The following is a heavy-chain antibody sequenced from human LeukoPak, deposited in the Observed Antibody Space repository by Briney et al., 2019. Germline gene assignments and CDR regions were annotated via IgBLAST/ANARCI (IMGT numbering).Heavy chain of an antibody. CDR3: TTAPPASGYGDY. Sequence: NRGGSLRLSSAASGFTFSSAWMSWVRQAPGKGLEWVGRIKSKTDGGTTDYAAPVKGRFTISRDDSKNTLYLQMNSLKTEDTAVYYCTTAPPASGYGDYWGQGTLVTVSS. V-gene: IGHV3-15*01. CDR1: GFTFSSAW. CDR2: IKSKTDGGTT. D-gene: IGHD5-12*01. J-gene: IGHJ4*02.